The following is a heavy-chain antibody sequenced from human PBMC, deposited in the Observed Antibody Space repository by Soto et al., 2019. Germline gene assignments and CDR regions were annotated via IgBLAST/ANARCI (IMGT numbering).Heavy chain of an antibody. J-gene: IGHJ6*02. CDR3: ARDNGAYCGGDCYSGYYYYGMDV. D-gene: IGHD2-21*02. CDR2: IIPIFGTA. CDR1: GGTFSSYA. V-gene: IGHV1-69*06. Sequence: QVQLVQSGAEVKKPGSSVKVSCKASGGTFSSYAISWVRQAPGQGLEWMGGIIPIFGTANYAQKFQGRVTITADKSTSTAYMELSSLRSEHTAVYYCARDNGAYCGGDCYSGYYYYGMDVWGQGTTVTVSS.